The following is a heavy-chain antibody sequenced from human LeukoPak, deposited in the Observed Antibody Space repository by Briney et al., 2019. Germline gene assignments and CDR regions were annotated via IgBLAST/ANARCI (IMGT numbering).Heavy chain of an antibody. CDR3: ARDPRSGCTSTSCFWGWFDP. V-gene: IGHV3-21*01. J-gene: IGHJ5*02. D-gene: IGHD2-2*01. CDR2: ISSRSSYI. CDR1: GFTFSSYW. Sequence: GGSLRLSCAASGFTFSSYWMSWVRQAPGKGLEWVSSISSRSSYIYYADSVKGRFTISRDNAKNSLYLQMNSLRAEDTAVYYCARDPRSGCTSTSCFWGWFDPWGQGTLVTVSS.